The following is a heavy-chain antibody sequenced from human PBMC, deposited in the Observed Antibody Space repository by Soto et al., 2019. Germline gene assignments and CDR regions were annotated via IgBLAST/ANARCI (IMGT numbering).Heavy chain of an antibody. Sequence: QVQLVQSGAEVKKPGASVKVSCKASGYTFTSYGISWARQAPGQGLEWMGWISAYNGNTNYAQKLQGRVTMTTDTSTSTAYMELRSLRSDDTAVYYCAREGARGENYYYSGMDVWGQGTTVTVSS. CDR3: AREGARGENYYYSGMDV. D-gene: IGHD3-16*01. V-gene: IGHV1-18*01. CDR2: ISAYNGNT. J-gene: IGHJ6*02. CDR1: GYTFTSYG.